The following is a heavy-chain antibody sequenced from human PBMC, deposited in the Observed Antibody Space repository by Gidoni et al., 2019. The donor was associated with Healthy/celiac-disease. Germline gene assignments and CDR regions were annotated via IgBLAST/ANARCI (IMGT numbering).Heavy chain of an antibody. V-gene: IGHV3-21*01. CDR3: ASPGGSYPLLNY. D-gene: IGHD1-26*01. Sequence: EVQLVESGGGLVKPGGSLRLSCAASGFTLSSYSMNWVRQAPGKGLEWVSSISSSSSYIYYADSVKGRFTISRDNAKNSLYLQMNSLRAEDTAVYYCASPGGSYPLLNYWGQGTLVTVSS. J-gene: IGHJ4*02. CDR2: ISSSSSYI. CDR1: GFTLSSYS.